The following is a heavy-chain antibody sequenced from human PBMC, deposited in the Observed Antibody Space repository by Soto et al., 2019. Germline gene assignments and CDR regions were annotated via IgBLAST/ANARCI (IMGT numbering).Heavy chain of an antibody. J-gene: IGHJ4*01. CDR2: IRQDGSEI. D-gene: IGHD2-2*01. Sequence: GSLRLSCVGSGFTFSSNWMTWVRQAPGKGLEWVANIRQDGSEINYVDSVKGRFTISRDNTKNSLYLQMNSLRAEDTAIYYCAREVVVSRGASYFGYWGPG. V-gene: IGHV3-7*04. CDR1: GFTFSSNW. CDR3: AREVVVSRGASYFGY.